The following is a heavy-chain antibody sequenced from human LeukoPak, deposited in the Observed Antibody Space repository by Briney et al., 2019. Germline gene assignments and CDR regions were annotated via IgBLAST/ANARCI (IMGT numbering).Heavy chain of an antibody. V-gene: IGHV3-30*18. D-gene: IGHD2-15*01. Sequence: GGSLRLSCAASGFTFSNYGMHWVRQSPGKGLEWVAVISYDESDKYYTDSVKGRFTISRDNSKNTLYLQMNSLRPEDTAVYYCAKGVVAATNAAYYGMDVWGQGTTVTVSS. CDR3: AKGVVAATNAAYYGMDV. J-gene: IGHJ6*02. CDR2: ISYDESDK. CDR1: GFTFSNYG.